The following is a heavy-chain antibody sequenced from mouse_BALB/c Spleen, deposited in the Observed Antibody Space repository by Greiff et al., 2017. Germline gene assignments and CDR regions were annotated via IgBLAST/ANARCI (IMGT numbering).Heavy chain of an antibody. CDR3: TYGYDEDWYFDV. D-gene: IGHD2-2*01. CDR2: IYPSDSYT. V-gene: IGHV1-69*02. J-gene: IGHJ1*01. CDR1: GYTFTSYW. Sequence: QGQLQQPGAELVRPGASVKLSCKASGYTFTSYWINWVKQRPGQGLEWIGNIYPSDSYTNYNQKFKDKATLTVDKSSSTAYMQLSSPTSEDSAVYYCTYGYDEDWYFDVWGAGTTVTVSS.